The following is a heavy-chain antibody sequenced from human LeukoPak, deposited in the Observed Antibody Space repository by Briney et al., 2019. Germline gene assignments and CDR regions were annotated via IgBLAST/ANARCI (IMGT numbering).Heavy chain of an antibody. Sequence: SETLSLTCTVSGGSISSSSYYWGWIRQPPGKGLVWIGSIYYSGSTYYNPSLKSRVTISVDTSKNQFSLKLSSVTAADTAVYYCARLNGDYPYYFDYWGQGTLVTVSS. CDR1: GGSISSSSYY. J-gene: IGHJ4*02. D-gene: IGHD4-17*01. CDR2: IYYSGST. CDR3: ARLNGDYPYYFDY. V-gene: IGHV4-39*01.